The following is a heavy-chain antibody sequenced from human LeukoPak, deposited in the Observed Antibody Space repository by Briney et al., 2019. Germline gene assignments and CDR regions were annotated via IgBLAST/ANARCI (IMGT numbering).Heavy chain of an antibody. Sequence: PGGSLRLSCAASGFTFSSYSMNWVRQAPGKGLEWVSYISSSSSTIYYADSVKGRFTISRDNAKNSLYLQMNSLRVEDTAVYCCARCTTGRTFGSLREIKRSREIDYWGQGTLVTVSS. D-gene: IGHD1-1*01. CDR2: ISSSSSTI. J-gene: IGHJ4*02. CDR1: GFTFSSYS. CDR3: ARCTTGRTFGSLREIKRSREIDY. V-gene: IGHV3-48*01.